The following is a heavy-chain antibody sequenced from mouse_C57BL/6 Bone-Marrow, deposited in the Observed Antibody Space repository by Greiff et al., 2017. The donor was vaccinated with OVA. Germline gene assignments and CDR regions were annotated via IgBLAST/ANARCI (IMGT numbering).Heavy chain of an antibody. CDR3: ASYWGY. CDR1: GYTFTDYN. Sequence: EVKLQESGPELVKPGASVKMSCTASGYTFTDYNMHWVKQSHGKSLEWIGYINPNNGGTSYNQKFQGKATLTVNKSSSTAYMSLRSLTSDDSAVYYCASYWGYWGQGTTLTVSS. V-gene: IGHV1-22*01. J-gene: IGHJ2*01. CDR2: INPNNGGT. D-gene: IGHD4-1*01.